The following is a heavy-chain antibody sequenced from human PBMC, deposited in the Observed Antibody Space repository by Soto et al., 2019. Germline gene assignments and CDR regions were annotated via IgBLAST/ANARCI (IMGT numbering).Heavy chain of an antibody. CDR3: ARDMVRGMEV. CDR2: IYSGGST. J-gene: IGHJ6*04. D-gene: IGHD3-10*01. CDR1: GFTVSSNY. Sequence: EVQLVESGGGLVQPGGSLRLSCAASGFTVSSNYMSWVRQAPGKGLEWVSVIYSGGSTYYADSVTGRVTISRDNYTNTLYLHMNSLRAEDTAVYYCARDMVRGMEVWGKGTTVTVSS. V-gene: IGHV3-66*01.